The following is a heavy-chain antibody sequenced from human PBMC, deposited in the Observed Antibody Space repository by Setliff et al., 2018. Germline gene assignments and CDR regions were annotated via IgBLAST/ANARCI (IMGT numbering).Heavy chain of an antibody. J-gene: IGHJ4*02. V-gene: IGHV4-34*01. CDR2: TNHSGST. D-gene: IGHD3-3*01. Sequence: PSETLSLTCAVYGGSFSGYYWSWIRQPPGKGLEWIGETNHSGSTNYNPSLKSRVTISVDTSKNQFSLKLSSVTAADTAVYYCARTPDGFLGDGYNLNTLGYFDSWGQGTLVTVSS. CDR3: ARTPDGFLGDGYNLNTLGYFDS. CDR1: GGSFSGYY.